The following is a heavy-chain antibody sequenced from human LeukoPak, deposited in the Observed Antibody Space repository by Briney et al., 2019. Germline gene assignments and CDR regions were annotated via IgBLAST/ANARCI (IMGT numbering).Heavy chain of an antibody. CDR3: ATNLIGAGEYFQQ. CDR2: ISSGGDIM. Sequence: PGGSLRLSCAASGLRFSDYYVSWIRQAPGKGLQWVSYISSGGDIMHYADSVKGRFTSSRDNAKSSGYLEMNSLGAEDTAVYYCATNLIGAGEYFQQWGQGTLVTVSS. V-gene: IGHV3-11*01. D-gene: IGHD2/OR15-2a*01. CDR1: GLRFSDYY. J-gene: IGHJ1*01.